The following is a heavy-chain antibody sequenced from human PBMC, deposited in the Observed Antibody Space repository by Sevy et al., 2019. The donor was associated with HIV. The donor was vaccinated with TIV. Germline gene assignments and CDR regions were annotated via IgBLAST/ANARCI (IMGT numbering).Heavy chain of an antibody. CDR3: ARDDIVVVPAAIGY. CDR1: GFTFSSYS. Sequence: GGSLRLSCAASGFTFSSYSMNWVRQAPGKGLEWVSYISSSSSTIYYADSVKGRFTISRDNAKNSLYLQMNSLRAEDTGVCYCARDDIVVVPAAIGYWGQGTLVTVSS. D-gene: IGHD2-2*01. V-gene: IGHV3-48*01. CDR2: ISSSSSTI. J-gene: IGHJ4*02.